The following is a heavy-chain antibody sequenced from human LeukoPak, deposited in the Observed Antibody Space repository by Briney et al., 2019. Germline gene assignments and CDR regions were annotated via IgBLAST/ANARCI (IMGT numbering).Heavy chain of an antibody. V-gene: IGHV3-23*01. J-gene: IGHJ4*02. CDR1: GFSFRSYA. CDR3: DGKYYYDSSDDY. Sequence: GGSLRLSCAASGFSFRSYAMSWVRQAPGKGLEWVLAISGSGTSTYYADSVKGRFTISRDNSKNTLYLQMNSLRAEDTAVYYCDGKYYYDSSDDYWGQGTLVTVSS. CDR2: ISGSGTST. D-gene: IGHD3-22*01.